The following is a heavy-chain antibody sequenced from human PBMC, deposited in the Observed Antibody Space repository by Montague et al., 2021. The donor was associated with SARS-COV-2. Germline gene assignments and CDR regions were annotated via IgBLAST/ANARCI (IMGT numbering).Heavy chain of an antibody. D-gene: IGHD2-2*01. CDR3: ASTPVSGYHGGFDS. CDR1: GGSISAYY. V-gene: IGHV4-4*07. J-gene: IGHJ4*02. Sequence: SETLSLTCTVSGGSISAYYWSWIRQPAGKGLEWIGRIFTIRTASSSPSLKSRVTMAVDTSKYQFSLKVTSVTAADTAVDYCASTPVSGYHGGFDSWGQGPLVDVS. CDR2: IFTIRTA.